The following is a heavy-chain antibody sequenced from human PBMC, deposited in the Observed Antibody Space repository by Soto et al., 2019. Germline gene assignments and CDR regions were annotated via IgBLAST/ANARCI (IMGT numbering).Heavy chain of an antibody. Sequence: GGSLRLSCTASGFTFGDYAMSWFRQAPGKGLEWVGFIRSKAYGGTTEYAASVKGRFTISRDDSKSIAYLQMNSLKTEDTAVYYCTRDQQTGITGTTAQTEHYYFDYWGQGTLVTVSS. D-gene: IGHD1-7*01. CDR2: IRSKAYGGTT. V-gene: IGHV3-49*03. CDR3: TRDQQTGITGTTAQTEHYYFDY. CDR1: GFTFGDYA. J-gene: IGHJ4*02.